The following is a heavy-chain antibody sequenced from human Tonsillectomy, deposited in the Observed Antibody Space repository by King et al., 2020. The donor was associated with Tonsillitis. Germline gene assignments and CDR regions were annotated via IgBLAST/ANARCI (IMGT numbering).Heavy chain of an antibody. V-gene: IGHV1-18*04. CDR1: GYTFTSYC. CDR2: ISAYNGNT. CDR3: ASTDGLSYYYGMDV. J-gene: IGHJ6*02. Sequence: VQLVESGAEVKKPGASVKVSCKASGYTFTSYCISWVRQAPGQGLEWMGWISAYNGNTNNAQKLQGRVTMTKDTSTSTAYMALRGLRSDDTAVYYCASTDGLSYYYGMDVWGQGTTVTVSS.